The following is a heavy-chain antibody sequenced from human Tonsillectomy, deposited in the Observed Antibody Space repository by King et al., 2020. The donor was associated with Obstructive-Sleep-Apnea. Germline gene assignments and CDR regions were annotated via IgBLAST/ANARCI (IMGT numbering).Heavy chain of an antibody. V-gene: IGHV1-2*04. Sequence: QLVQSGAEVKKPGASVKVSCKASGYIFTGYYIHWVRQAPGQGLEWMGWIIPIRVGTKYAQKFPYWVPMNRDTSISTAYMEVSRLRSDDTAVYYCARDSGAITMIPVTDNPVAFDIWGQGTVVTVSS. J-gene: IGHJ3*02. D-gene: IGHD3-22*01. CDR1: GYIFTGYY. CDR2: IIPIRVGT. CDR3: ARDSGAITMIPVTDNPVAFDI.